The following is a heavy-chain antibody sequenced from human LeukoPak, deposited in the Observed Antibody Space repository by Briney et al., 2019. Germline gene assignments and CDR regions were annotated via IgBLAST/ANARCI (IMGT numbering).Heavy chain of an antibody. CDR2: ISWNSGSV. CDR3: AKGRLGYSSSWDFDY. Sequence: GGSLRLSCAASGFTFSSYEMNWVRQAPGKGLEWVSGISWNSGSVGYADSVKGRFTISRDNAKNSLYLQMNSLRAEDMALYYCAKGRLGYSSSWDFDYWGQGTLVTVSS. D-gene: IGHD6-13*01. CDR1: GFTFSSYE. J-gene: IGHJ4*02. V-gene: IGHV3-9*03.